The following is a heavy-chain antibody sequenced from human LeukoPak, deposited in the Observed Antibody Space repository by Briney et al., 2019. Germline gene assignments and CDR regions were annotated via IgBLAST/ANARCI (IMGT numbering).Heavy chain of an antibody. CDR2: ISSSSSYI. J-gene: IGHJ4*02. CDR1: GFTFSSYS. Sequence: GGSLRLSCAASGFTFSSYSMNWVRQAPGKGLEWVSSISSSSSYIYYADSVKGRFTISRDNAKNSLYLQMNSLRSEDTAVYYCARATGGVMVRGAQGSIDYWGQGTLVTVSS. V-gene: IGHV3-21*04. CDR3: ARATGGVMVRGAQGSIDY. D-gene: IGHD3-10*01.